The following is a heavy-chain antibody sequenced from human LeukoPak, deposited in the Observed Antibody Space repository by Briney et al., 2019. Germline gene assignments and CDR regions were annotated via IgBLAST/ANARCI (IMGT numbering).Heavy chain of an antibody. V-gene: IGHV3-7*05. CDR2: IKQDGSDK. CDR3: ASDTTGYYAMDV. J-gene: IGHJ6*02. Sequence: GGSLRLSCAASGFTFSNYWMTWVRQAPGKGLEWVASIKQDGSDKYYVDSVKGRSTISRDDAGNSLYLQMNSLRAEDSAVYYCASDTTGYYAMDVWGQGTTVTVSS. D-gene: IGHD4-17*01. CDR1: GFTFSNYW.